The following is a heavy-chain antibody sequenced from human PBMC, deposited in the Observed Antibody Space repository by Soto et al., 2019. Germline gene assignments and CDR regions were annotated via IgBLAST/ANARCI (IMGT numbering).Heavy chain of an antibody. J-gene: IGHJ4*02. CDR3: ARSIVVVTALDY. CDR1: GYTFTSYD. CDR2: INAGNGNT. V-gene: IGHV1-3*01. D-gene: IGHD2-21*02. Sequence: GASLKVSCKASGYTFTSYDMHWVRQAPGQRLEWMGWINAGNGNTKYSQKFQGRVTITRDTSASTAYMELSSLRSEDTAVYYCARSIVVVTALDYWGQGTLVTVSS.